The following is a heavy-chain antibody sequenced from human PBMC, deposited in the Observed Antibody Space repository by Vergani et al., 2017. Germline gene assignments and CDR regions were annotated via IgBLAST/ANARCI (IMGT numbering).Heavy chain of an antibody. CDR1: GFTFSSYG. D-gene: IGHD6-19*01. CDR2: IWYDGSNK. J-gene: IGHJ3*02. Sequence: QVQLVESGGGVVQPGRSLRLSCAASGFTFSSYGMHWVRQAPGKGLDWVAVIWYDGSNKYYEDSVKGRFTISRDNSKNTLYLQMNSLRAEDTAVYYCARVGSGWRRSFDIWGQGTMVTVSS. CDR3: ARVGSGWRRSFDI. V-gene: IGHV3-33*01.